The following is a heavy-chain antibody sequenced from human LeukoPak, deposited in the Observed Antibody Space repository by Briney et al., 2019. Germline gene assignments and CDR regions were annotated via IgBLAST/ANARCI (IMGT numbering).Heavy chain of an antibody. J-gene: IGHJ5*02. CDR1: GYTFTSYG. D-gene: IGHD2-2*01. Sequence: ASVTVSCKASGYTFTSYGISWVGQAPGQGREWMGWISAYNGNTNYAQKLQGRVTMTTDTSTSTAYMELRSLRSDDTAVYSCARDGREYQLLPSNWIDPWGQGTLVTVSS. CDR3: ARDGREYQLLPSNWIDP. CDR2: ISAYNGNT. V-gene: IGHV1-18*01.